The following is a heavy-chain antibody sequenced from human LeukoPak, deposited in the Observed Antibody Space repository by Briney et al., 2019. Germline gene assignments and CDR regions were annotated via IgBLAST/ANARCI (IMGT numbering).Heavy chain of an antibody. CDR2: IYYSGNS. CDR1: GGSISNFY. Sequence: PSETLSLTCTVSGGSISNFYWSWIRQPPGKGLEWIGYIYYSGNSNHNPSLKSRVTISVDTSKNQFSLKLSSVTAADTAVYYCARHIGFCSSTTCQARFDPWGQGTLVTVSS. CDR3: ARHIGFCSSTTCQARFDP. V-gene: IGHV4-59*08. D-gene: IGHD2-2*01. J-gene: IGHJ5*02.